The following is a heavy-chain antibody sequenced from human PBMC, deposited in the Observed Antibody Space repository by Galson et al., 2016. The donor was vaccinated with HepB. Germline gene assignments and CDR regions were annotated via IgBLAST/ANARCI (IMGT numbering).Heavy chain of an antibody. D-gene: IGHD3-3*01. CDR3: AKDRPEGDFPYYFDS. Sequence: TLSLTCTVSGDSISNGGYYWSWIRQHPGKGLEWIGYIFYSGGTYFNPSLESRVTMSVDTSKNQFSLKLTFVTAADAAVYYCAKDRPEGDFPYYFDSWGQGTLVTVSS. CDR1: GDSISNGGYY. J-gene: IGHJ4*02. V-gene: IGHV4-31*03. CDR2: IFYSGGT.